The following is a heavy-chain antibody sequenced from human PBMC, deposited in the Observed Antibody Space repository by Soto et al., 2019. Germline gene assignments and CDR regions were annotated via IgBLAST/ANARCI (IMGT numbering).Heavy chain of an antibody. J-gene: IGHJ4*02. CDR3: AKDRRKLKGRDYYDSSSSAYYFDY. CDR1: GFTFSSYE. V-gene: IGHV3-48*03. D-gene: IGHD3-22*01. Sequence: PGGSLRLSCAASGFTFSSYEMNWVRQAPGKGLEWVSYISSSGSTIYYADSVKGRSTISRDNAKNTLYLQMNSLRAEDTAVYYCAKDRRKLKGRDYYDSSSSAYYFDYWGQGTLVTVSS. CDR2: ISSSGSTI.